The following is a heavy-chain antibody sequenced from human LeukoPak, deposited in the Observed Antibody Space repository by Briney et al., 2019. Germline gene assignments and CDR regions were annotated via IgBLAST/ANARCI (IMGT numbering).Heavy chain of an antibody. D-gene: IGHD3-22*01. J-gene: IGHJ4*02. V-gene: IGHV4-38-2*01. Sequence: SETLSLTCAVSGYSISSGYYWGWIRQPPGKGLEWIGSIFHSGSTYYNPSLKSRVTLSTDTSKNQFSLKLGSVTAADTAMYYCARRNGYYFDYWGQGTLVTVSS. CDR2: IFHSGST. CDR3: ARRNGYYFDY. CDR1: GYSISSGYY.